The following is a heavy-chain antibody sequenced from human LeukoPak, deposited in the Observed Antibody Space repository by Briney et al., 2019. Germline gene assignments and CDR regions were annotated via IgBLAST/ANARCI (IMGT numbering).Heavy chain of an antibody. V-gene: IGHV5-51*01. CDR3: ARRQGCSSTSCPPDS. J-gene: IGHJ4*02. Sequence: GESLKISCKGLGYDFSTYWNAWVRQRPGKGLEWMGIIYPGDSDTRYSPSFQGQVTMSADKSINTAYLQWSSLKASDTAMYYCARRQGCSSTSCPPDSWGQGTLVTVSS. D-gene: IGHD2-2*01. CDR2: IYPGDSDT. CDR1: GYDFSTYW.